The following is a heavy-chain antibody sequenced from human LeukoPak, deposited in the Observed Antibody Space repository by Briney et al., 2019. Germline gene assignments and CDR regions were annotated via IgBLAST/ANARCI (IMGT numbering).Heavy chain of an antibody. CDR1: GYSFTSYW. CDR3: ARLSLGVIVLPTPYYFDY. CDR2: IYPGDSDT. J-gene: IGHJ4*02. Sequence: GESLKISCKGSGYSFTSYWIGWVRQMPGKGLEWMGIIYPGDSDTRYSPSFQGQVTISADKSISTAYLQWSSLKASDTAMYYCARLSLGVIVLPTPYYFDYWGQGTLVTVSS. V-gene: IGHV5-51*01. D-gene: IGHD2/OR15-2a*01.